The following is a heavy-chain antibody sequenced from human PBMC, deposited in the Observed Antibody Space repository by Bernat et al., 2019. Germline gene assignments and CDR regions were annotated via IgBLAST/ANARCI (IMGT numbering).Heavy chain of an antibody. CDR2: IKHSGST. CDR1: GGSFSGYY. D-gene: IGHD6-13*01. J-gene: IGHJ4*02. V-gene: IGHV4-34*01. Sequence: QVQLQQWGAGLLKPSETLSPTCAVYGGSFSGYYWSWIRQPPGKGLEWIGEIKHSGSTNYNPSLKSRVTISADTSKNQFSLKLGSVPAADTAVYYCASSGPSSSSWYVDYWGQGTLVTVSS. CDR3: ASSGPSSSSWYVDY.